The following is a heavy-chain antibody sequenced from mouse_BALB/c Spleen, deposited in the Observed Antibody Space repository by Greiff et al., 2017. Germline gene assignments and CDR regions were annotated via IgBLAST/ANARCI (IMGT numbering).Heavy chain of an antibody. CDR3: ARHADYGYYAMDY. CDR1: GFTFSSYT. D-gene: IGHD1-2*01. J-gene: IGHJ4*01. CDR2: ISNGGGST. Sequence: EVQVVESGGGLVQPGGSLKLSCAASGFTFSSYTMSWVRQTPEKRLEWVAYISNGGGSTYYPDTVKGRFTISRDNAKNTLYLQMSSLKSEDTAMYYCARHADYGYYAMDYWGQGTSVTVSS. V-gene: IGHV5-12-2*01.